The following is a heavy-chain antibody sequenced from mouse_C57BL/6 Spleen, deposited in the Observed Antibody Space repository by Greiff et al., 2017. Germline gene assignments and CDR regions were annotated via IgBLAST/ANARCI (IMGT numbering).Heavy chain of an antibody. CDR3: ARFFSYGYDRGFAY. D-gene: IGHD2-2*01. CDR2: IRNKANGYTT. CDR1: GFTFTDYY. J-gene: IGHJ3*01. Sequence: EVQLVESGGGLVQPGGSLSLSCAASGFTFTDYYMSWVRQPPGKALEWLGFIRNKANGYTTEYSASVKGRFTISRDNSQSILLLQMNALRAEDSATYYCARFFSYGYDRGFAYWGQGTLVTVSA. V-gene: IGHV7-3*01.